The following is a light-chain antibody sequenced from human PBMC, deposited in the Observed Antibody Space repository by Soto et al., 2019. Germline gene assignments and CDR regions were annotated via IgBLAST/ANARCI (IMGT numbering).Light chain of an antibody. Sequence: EIVLTQSPATLSLSPGERATVSCRASQSVSRYLAWYQQKPGQAPRLLIYDASNRATGIPARFSGSGSGTDFTLSISSLEPEDLAVYYCQQRSDWPSTFGGGTKVQIK. V-gene: IGKV3-11*01. CDR2: DAS. J-gene: IGKJ4*01. CDR3: QQRSDWPST. CDR1: QSVSRY.